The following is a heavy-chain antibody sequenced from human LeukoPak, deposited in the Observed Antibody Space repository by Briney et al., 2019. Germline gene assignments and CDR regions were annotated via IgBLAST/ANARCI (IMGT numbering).Heavy chain of an antibody. CDR1: GGSISSYY. Sequence: SETLSLTCTVSGGSISSYYWSWIRQPPGRGLEWIGYIFYSGSTNYNPSLKSRVTISIDTSKNHFSLKLSSVTAADTAVYYCARDGSGTGSYPFDIWGQGTMVTVSS. D-gene: IGHD3/OR15-3a*01. J-gene: IGHJ3*02. CDR3: ARDGSGTGSYPFDI. CDR2: IFYSGST. V-gene: IGHV4-59*01.